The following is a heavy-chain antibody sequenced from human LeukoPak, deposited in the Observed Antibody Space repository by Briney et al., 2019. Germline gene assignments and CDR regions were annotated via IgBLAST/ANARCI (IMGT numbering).Heavy chain of an antibody. V-gene: IGHV3-30-3*01. D-gene: IGHD3-22*01. J-gene: IGHJ4*02. CDR2: ISYDGSKK. CDR1: GFTFSDYA. Sequence: GGSLRLSCAASGFTFSDYAMHWVRQAPGEGLDWVTVISYDGSKKYYADSVKGRFTISRDNSKNTLYLQMNSLRAEDTAVYYCARVQNSYHYDSSGYVYYWGQGTLVTVSS. CDR3: ARVQNSYHYDSSGYVYY.